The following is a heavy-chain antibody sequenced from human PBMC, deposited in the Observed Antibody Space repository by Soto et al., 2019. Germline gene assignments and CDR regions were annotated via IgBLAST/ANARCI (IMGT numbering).Heavy chain of an antibody. J-gene: IGHJ4*02. D-gene: IGHD2-8*02. Sequence: GGSLRLSCAASGFTFSSYWMSWVRQAPGKGLEWVAVIWYDGSNKYYADSVKGRFTISRDNSKNTLYLQMNSLRAEDTAVYYCARDGVYWAGGYYFDYWGQGTLVTVSS. CDR3: ARDGVYWAGGYYFDY. CDR2: IWYDGSNK. V-gene: IGHV3-33*08. CDR1: GFTFSSYW.